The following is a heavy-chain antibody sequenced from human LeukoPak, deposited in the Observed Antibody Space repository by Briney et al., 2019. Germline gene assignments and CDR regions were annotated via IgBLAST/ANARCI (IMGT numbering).Heavy chain of an antibody. CDR3: ARWDILTGLDY. Sequence: PSETLSLTCTVSGGSISSYYWSWIRQPPGKGLEWIGYIYYSGSTNYNPSLKSRVTISVDTSKNQFSLELSSVTAADTAVYYCARWDILTGLDYWGQGTLVTVSS. D-gene: IGHD3-9*01. CDR2: IYYSGST. V-gene: IGHV4-59*01. CDR1: GGSISSYY. J-gene: IGHJ4*02.